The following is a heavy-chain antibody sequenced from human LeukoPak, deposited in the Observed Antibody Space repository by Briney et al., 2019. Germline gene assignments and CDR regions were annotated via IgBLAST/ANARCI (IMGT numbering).Heavy chain of an antibody. CDR1: GITLSNYG. V-gene: IGHV3-23*01. Sequence: GGSLRLSCAVSGITLSNYGMSWVRQAPGKGLEWVAGISDSGGTTNYADSVKGRFTVSRDNPKNTLYLQMNSLRAEDTAVYFCAKRGDVIRVILVGFHKQAYYFESWGQGVLVTVSS. CDR3: AKRGDVIRVILVGFHKQAYYFES. CDR2: ISDSGGTT. D-gene: IGHD3-22*01. J-gene: IGHJ4*02.